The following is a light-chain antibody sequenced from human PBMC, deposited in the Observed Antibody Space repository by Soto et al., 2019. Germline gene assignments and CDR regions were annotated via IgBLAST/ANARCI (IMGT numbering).Light chain of an antibody. J-gene: IGLJ2*01. Sequence: QSALTQPASVSASPGQSITISCTGTSSDVGGYDYVSWYQQHPGKAPKLMIYDNNKRPSGIPDRFSGSKSGTSATLGITGLQTGDEADYYCGTWDSSLSAVVFGGGTKLTVL. CDR2: DNN. CDR1: SSDVGGYDY. V-gene: IGLV1-51*01. CDR3: GTWDSSLSAVV.